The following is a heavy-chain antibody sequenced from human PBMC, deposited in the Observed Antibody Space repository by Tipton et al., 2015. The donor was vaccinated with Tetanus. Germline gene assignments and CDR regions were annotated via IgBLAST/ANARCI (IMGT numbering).Heavy chain of an antibody. CDR2: ISHSGDT. Sequence: TLSLTCTVSGGSISSSAYFWSWIRQHPGQGLEWIGYISHSGDTYSNPSLKSRVAISVDTSKYQFTLKLNSVTAADTAVYYCARGKSEVSVWGRIIMGRGWLAPWGQGTLVTVSS. V-gene: IGHV4-31*03. CDR1: GGSISSSAYF. D-gene: IGHD3-16*01. CDR3: ARGKSEVSVWGRIIMGRGWLAP. J-gene: IGHJ5*02.